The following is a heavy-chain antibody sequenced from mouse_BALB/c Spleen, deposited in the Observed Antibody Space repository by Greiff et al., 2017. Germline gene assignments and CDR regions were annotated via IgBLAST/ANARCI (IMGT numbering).Heavy chain of an antibody. CDR2: ISSGGSYT. CDR3: ARPGYDYDSWFAY. V-gene: IGHV5-6*02. CDR1: GFTFSSYG. J-gene: IGHJ3*01. Sequence: VMLVESGGDLVKPGGSLKLSCAASGFTFSSYGMSWVRHTPDKRLEWVATISSGGSYTYYPDSVKGRFTISRDNAKNTLYLQMSSLKSEDTAMYYCARPGYDYDSWFAYWGQGTLVTVSA. D-gene: IGHD2-4*01.